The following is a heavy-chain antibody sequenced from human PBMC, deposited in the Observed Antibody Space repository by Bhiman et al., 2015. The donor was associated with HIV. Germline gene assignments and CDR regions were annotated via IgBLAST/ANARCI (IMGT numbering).Heavy chain of an antibody. J-gene: IGHJ4*02. Sequence: EVQLVESGGGLVQPGRSLRLSCAASGFTFDDYAMHWVRQAPGKGLEWVSSISDSGGSTYYADSVKGRFTITRDNSTNTLYLQMNSLRAEDTGVYYCAKEMVVAGKGYDYWGQGTLVTVSS. V-gene: IGHV3-23*04. CDR2: ISDSGGST. CDR3: AKEMVVAGKGYDY. CDR1: GFTFDDYA. D-gene: IGHD3-22*01.